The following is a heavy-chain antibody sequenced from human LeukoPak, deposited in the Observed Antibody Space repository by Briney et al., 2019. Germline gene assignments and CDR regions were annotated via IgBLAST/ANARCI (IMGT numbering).Heavy chain of an antibody. CDR2: ISYDGSNK. D-gene: IGHD2-21*02. CDR3: ARKSDPGDY. Sequence: GGSLRLSCAASGFTFSSYAMHWVRQAPGKGLEWVAVISYDGSNKYYADSVKGRFTISRDNAKNSLYLQMNSLRAEDTAVYYCARKSDPGDYWGQGTLVTVSS. CDR1: GFTFSSYA. J-gene: IGHJ4*02. V-gene: IGHV3-30-3*01.